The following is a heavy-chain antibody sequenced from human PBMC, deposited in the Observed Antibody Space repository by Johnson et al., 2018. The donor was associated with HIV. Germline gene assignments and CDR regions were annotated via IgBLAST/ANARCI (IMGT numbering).Heavy chain of an antibody. Sequence: VQLVESGGGLVQPGGSLRLSCAASGFTFSSYAINWVRQAPGKGLEYVSGITGNGGSTYYANSVKGRFTISRDNSKNTVYLQMNSLKTEDTAVYYCTTYSIIHAFDIWGQGTMVTVSS. CDR2: ITGNGGST. V-gene: IGHV3-64*04. J-gene: IGHJ3*02. CDR1: GFTFSSYA. D-gene: IGHD6-13*01. CDR3: TTYSIIHAFDI.